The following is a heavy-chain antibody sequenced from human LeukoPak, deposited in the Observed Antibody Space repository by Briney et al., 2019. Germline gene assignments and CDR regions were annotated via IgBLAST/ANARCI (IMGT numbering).Heavy chain of an antibody. J-gene: IGHJ5*02. D-gene: IGHD2-8*01. V-gene: IGHV4-39*01. Sequence: SETLSLTCTVSGGSISISGYYWAWVRQPPGKGLEWIASISYSGTTYYNPSLQSRVTISVDTSKKQFSLKLSSVTAADTAVYYCARHQYCTNDVCTAGGWFDPWGQGTLVTVSS. CDR3: ARHQYCTNDVCTAGGWFDP. CDR2: ISYSGTT. CDR1: GGSISISGYY.